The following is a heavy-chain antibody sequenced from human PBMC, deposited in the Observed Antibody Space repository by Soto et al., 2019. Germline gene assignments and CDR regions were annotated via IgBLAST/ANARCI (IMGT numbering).Heavy chain of an antibody. D-gene: IGHD3-3*02. V-gene: IGHV3-7*01. CDR2: MSPDGRKR. CDR3: SRAPLAFPRGGH. CDR1: GFTFSDYW. Sequence: EVQLVESGGGLVQPGGSLRLSCAASGFTFSDYWLSWVRQSPVKGLEWVANMSPDGRKRYYFASLKGRFTISRDNAKNSLYLQMNRLSAEDSAVYFCSRAPLAFPRGGHWGQGTLVTVSS. J-gene: IGHJ4*02.